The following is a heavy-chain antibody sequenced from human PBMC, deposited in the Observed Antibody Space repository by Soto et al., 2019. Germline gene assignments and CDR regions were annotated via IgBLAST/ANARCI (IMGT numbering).Heavy chain of an antibody. J-gene: IGHJ6*02. D-gene: IGHD6-25*01. CDR2: ISYDGSNK. Sequence: QVQLVESGGGVVQPGRSLRLSCAASGFTFSSYGMHWVRQAPGKGLEWVAVISYDGSNKYYADSVKGRFTISRDNSKNTLYLQMNSPRAEDTAVYYCAKDRRPNYYYGMDVWGQGTTVTVSS. V-gene: IGHV3-30*18. CDR3: AKDRRPNYYYGMDV. CDR1: GFTFSSYG.